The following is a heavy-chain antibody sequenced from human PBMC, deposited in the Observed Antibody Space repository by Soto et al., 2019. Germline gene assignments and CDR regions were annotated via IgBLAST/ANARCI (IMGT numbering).Heavy chain of an antibody. Sequence: NPSETLSLTCTVSGGSISSGDYYWSWIRQPPGKGLEWIGYIYYSGSTNYNPSLKSRVTISVDKSKNQFSLKLSSVTAADTAVYYCARGDDSSGYSHTFFDYWGQGTLVTVSS. CDR3: ARGDDSSGYSHTFFDY. CDR1: GGSISSGDYY. CDR2: IYYSGST. J-gene: IGHJ4*02. V-gene: IGHV4-30-4*01. D-gene: IGHD3-22*01.